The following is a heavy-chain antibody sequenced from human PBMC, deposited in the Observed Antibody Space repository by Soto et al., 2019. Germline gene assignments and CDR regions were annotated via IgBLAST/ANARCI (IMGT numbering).Heavy chain of an antibody. D-gene: IGHD4-17*01. J-gene: IGHJ4*02. V-gene: IGHV4-39*01. CDR1: GVSTNSRSYY. CDR2: IYYTGSI. CDR3: ARHNRDGSYGDLKAPFDY. Sequence: SETLSLTCSVSGVSTNSRSYYWAWIRQPPGKGLEWIASIYYTGSIYYNPSLKSRVTMSVDTSENQFSLGLMSVTAADTAVYYCARHNRDGSYGDLKAPFDYWGQGARVTVSS.